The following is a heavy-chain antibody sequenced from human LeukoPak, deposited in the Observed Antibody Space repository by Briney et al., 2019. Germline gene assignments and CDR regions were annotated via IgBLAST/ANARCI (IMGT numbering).Heavy chain of an antibody. CDR1: GGSISSSSYY. D-gene: IGHD3-22*01. CDR3: ARHLTTYYYDSSGSYP. Sequence: KPSEALSPTCTVSGGSISSSSYYWGWIRQPPGKGLEWIGTIYYSGSTYYNPSLKSRLTISVDTSKNQFSLKLSSVTAADTAVYYCARHLTTYYYDSSGSYPWGQGTLVTVSS. V-gene: IGHV4-39*01. CDR2: IYYSGST. J-gene: IGHJ4*02.